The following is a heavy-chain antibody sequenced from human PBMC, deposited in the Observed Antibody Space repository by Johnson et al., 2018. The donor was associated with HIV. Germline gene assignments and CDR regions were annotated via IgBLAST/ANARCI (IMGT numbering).Heavy chain of an antibody. CDR1: GFTLSDHY. CDR2: TKNKANSYNQ. J-gene: IGHJ3*02. Sequence: VQLVESGGGLVQPGGSLRLSCAASGFTLSDHYMHWVRQAAGKGLEWVAGTKNKANSYNQEYAASVKGRFTSARDNSKKSLYLKMNSLKTEDTAVYYGALSYSLDAFDIWGQGTMVTVSS. V-gene: IGHV3-72*01. CDR3: ALSYSLDAFDI. D-gene: IGHD2-21*01.